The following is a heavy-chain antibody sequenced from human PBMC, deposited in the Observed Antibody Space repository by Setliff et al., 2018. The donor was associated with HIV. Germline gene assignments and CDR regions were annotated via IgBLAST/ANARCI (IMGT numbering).Heavy chain of an antibody. V-gene: IGHV1-24*01. D-gene: IGHD3-3*01. J-gene: IGHJ4*02. CDR2: FDPKDGKT. CDR1: GYTLTELS. Sequence: GASVKVSCKVSGYTLTELSRHWVRQAPGKGLEWMGSFDPKDGKTRYAQKFQGRVTMTEDTSTDTAYMEMSSLRSEDTAVYYCARLIGDDFWSGFNNHWGQGTLVTVSS. CDR3: ARLIGDDFWSGFNNH.